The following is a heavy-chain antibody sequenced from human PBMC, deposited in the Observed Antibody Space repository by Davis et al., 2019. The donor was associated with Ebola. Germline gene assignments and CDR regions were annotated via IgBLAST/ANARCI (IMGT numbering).Heavy chain of an antibody. V-gene: IGHV1-18*01. D-gene: IGHD1-26*01. CDR2: INANGGNT. CDR3: ARTSIVGTTTTASDI. CDR1: GYTFKNYA. Sequence: AASVKVSCKASGYTFKNYAISWVRQAPGQGLEWTGMINANGGNTAYAEKLQGRVTMTTDTSTGTAYMELRSLRSDDTAVYFCARTSIVGTTTTASDIWGQGTMVTVSS. J-gene: IGHJ3*02.